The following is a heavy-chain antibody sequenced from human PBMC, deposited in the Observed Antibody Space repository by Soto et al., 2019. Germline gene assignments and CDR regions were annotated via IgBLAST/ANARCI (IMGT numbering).Heavy chain of an antibody. CDR2: ISYDGSNK. V-gene: IGHV3-30*18. D-gene: IGHD2-21*02. CDR3: AKDWDIVVVTAIRYGMDV. CDR1: GFTFSSYG. J-gene: IGHJ6*02. Sequence: QVQLVESGGGVVQPGRSLRLSCAASGFTFSSYGMHWVRQAPGKGLEWVAVISYDGSNKYYADSVKGRFTISRDNSKNSLYRQMNSLRAEDTAVYYCAKDWDIVVVTAIRYGMDVWGQGTTVTVSS.